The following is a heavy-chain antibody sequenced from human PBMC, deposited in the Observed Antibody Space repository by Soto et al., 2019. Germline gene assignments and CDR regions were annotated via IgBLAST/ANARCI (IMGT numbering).Heavy chain of an antibody. J-gene: IGHJ5*02. CDR1: GGSISSGGYS. D-gene: IGHD2-15*01. CDR3: ARVESGGSYPTGWFDP. CDR2: IYHSGST. Sequence: PSETLSLTCAVSGGSISSGGYSWSWIRQPPGKGLEWIGYIYHSGSTYYNPSLKSRVTISVDRSKNQFSLKLSSVTAADTAVYYCARVESGGSYPTGWFDPWGQGTLVTVSS. V-gene: IGHV4-30-2*01.